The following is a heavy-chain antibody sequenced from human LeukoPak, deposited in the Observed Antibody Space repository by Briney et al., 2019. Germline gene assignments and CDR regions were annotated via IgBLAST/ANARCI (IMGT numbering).Heavy chain of an antibody. J-gene: IGHJ6*03. V-gene: IGHV3-53*01. Sequence: GGSLRLSCAASGFTFSSNYMSWVRQAPGKGLEWVSVIYSGGSTYYADSVKGRFTISRDNSKNTLYLQMNSLRAEDTAVYYCARGVYDGSGFYYYYYMDVWGKGTTVTVSS. D-gene: IGHD3-22*01. CDR2: IYSGGST. CDR1: GFTFSSNY. CDR3: ARGVYDGSGFYYYYYMDV.